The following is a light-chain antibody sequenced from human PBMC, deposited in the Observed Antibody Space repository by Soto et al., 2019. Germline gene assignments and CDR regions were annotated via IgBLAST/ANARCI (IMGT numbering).Light chain of an antibody. J-gene: IGKJ2*01. CDR1: QSLEYRDGNTY. CDR2: KVS. V-gene: IGKV2-30*01. CDR3: MQGTHWPPYT. Sequence: EVVMTQSPLSLPVTLGQPASISCRSSQSLEYRDGNTYLNWFHQRPGQSPRRLIYKVSNRASGVPDRFSGSGSGTDFTLKISRVEAEDVGVYYCMQGTHWPPYTFGQGTKLEI.